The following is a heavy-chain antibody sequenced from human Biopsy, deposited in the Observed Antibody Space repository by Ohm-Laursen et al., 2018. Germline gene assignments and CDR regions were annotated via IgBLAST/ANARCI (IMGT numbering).Heavy chain of an antibody. J-gene: IGHJ6*02. CDR1: GDTFTTSA. Sequence: SSVKVSCKASGDTFTTSAISWVRQVPGQGLDWMGRIIPILGTVDYGQNFQGRVTIRADTSTTFLELTSLRYDDTAVYYCASGDIGGIGLNVWGLGTTVTVSS. CDR3: ASGDIGGIGLNV. D-gene: IGHD3-10*01. CDR2: IIPILGTV. V-gene: IGHV1-69*04.